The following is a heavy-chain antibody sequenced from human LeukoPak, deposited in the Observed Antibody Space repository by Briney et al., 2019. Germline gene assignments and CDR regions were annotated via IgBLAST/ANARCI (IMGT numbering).Heavy chain of an antibody. CDR1: GETCTGDY. V-gene: IGHV1-2*02. Sequence: VSLKGSCRASGETCTGDYMRWVRQAPGQGLEWMGWINPNSGGTNYAQKFQGRVTMTRDTSISTAYMELSRLRSDNTAVYYCARSLRAAAGTVDYWGQGTLVTVSS. CDR3: ARSLRAAAGTVDY. CDR2: INPNSGGT. J-gene: IGHJ4*02. D-gene: IGHD6-13*01.